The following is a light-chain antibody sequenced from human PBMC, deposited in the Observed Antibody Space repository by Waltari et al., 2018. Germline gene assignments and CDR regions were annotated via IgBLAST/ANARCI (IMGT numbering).Light chain of an antibody. V-gene: IGKV3-11*01. J-gene: IGKJ4*01. CDR2: EAA. Sequence: EIVLTQSPATLSLSPGERATLPCRASQSVSTFLAWYQQKPGQAPRLLIYEAANRATGIPARFSGSGSGTDFTLTISSLDPEDFAVYFCQQRSNWPLTFGGGTKVEIK. CDR3: QQRSNWPLT. CDR1: QSVSTF.